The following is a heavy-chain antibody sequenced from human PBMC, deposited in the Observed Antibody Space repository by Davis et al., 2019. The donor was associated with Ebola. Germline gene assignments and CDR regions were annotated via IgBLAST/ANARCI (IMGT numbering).Heavy chain of an antibody. CDR1: GFTFNQYA. V-gene: IGHV3-23*01. Sequence: GESLKISCAASGFTFNQYAMTWVRQAPGKGLEWVSTISKSGRDTNYADSVKGRLSVSRDNSKNTLYLQMNNLRDEDTAVYYCVRGTVAGTFDNWFDPWGQGTLVTVSS. J-gene: IGHJ5*02. D-gene: IGHD6-19*01. CDR3: VRGTVAGTFDNWFDP. CDR2: ISKSGRDT.